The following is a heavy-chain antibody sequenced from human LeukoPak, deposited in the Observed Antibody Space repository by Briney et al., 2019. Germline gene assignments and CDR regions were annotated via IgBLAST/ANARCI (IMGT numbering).Heavy chain of an antibody. V-gene: IGHV3-30*02. Sequence: GGSLRLSCAASGFTFSSYGMHWVRQAPGKGLEWVAVIWYDGSNKYYADSVKGRFTISRDNSKNTLYLQMNSLRAEDTAVYYCAKEYSRWGDYYGMDVWGQGTTVTVSS. CDR1: GFTFSSYG. J-gene: IGHJ6*02. CDR2: IWYDGSNK. D-gene: IGHD6-13*01. CDR3: AKEYSRWGDYYGMDV.